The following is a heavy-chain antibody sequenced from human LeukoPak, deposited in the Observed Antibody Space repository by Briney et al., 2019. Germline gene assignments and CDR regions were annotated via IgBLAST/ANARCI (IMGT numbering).Heavy chain of an antibody. CDR3: ARGSGYWTSFDY. J-gene: IGHJ4*02. D-gene: IGHD3-22*01. CDR1: GGSISSYY. V-gene: IGHV4-59*01. Sequence: SSETLSLTCTVSGGSISSYYWSWIRQPPGKGLEWIGYIYYSGSTNYNPSLKSRVTISVDTSKNQFSLKLSSVTAADTAVYYCARGSGYWTSFDYWGQGTLVTVSS. CDR2: IYYSGST.